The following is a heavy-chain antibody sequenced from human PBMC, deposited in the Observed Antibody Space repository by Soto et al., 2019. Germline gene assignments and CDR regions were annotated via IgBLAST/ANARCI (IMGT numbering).Heavy chain of an antibody. J-gene: IGHJ4*02. V-gene: IGHV4-61*01. CDR2: IYYSGST. D-gene: IGHD2-21*02. CDR3: ARGPVVTPFVDY. CDR1: GGSVTSGNYY. Sequence: SETLSLTCTVSGGSVTSGNYYWMWIRQPPGKGLEWIGHIYYSGSTNYNPSLKSRVTISVDASKNQFSLKLSSVTAADTAIYYCARGPVVTPFVDYWGQGTLVTVSS.